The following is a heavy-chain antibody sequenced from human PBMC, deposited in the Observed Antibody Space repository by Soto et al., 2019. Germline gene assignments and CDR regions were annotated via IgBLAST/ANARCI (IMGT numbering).Heavy chain of an antibody. D-gene: IGHD6-13*01. Sequence: GGSLRLSCAASGFNLSTYTMNWVRQAAGKGLEWVSSISSSSTYIYYADSLQGRFTISRDNAKNSLYLQMNSLRVEDTAVYYCARAPTAAAGTWRYADSWGQGTLVTVSS. CDR2: ISSSSTYI. CDR1: GFNLSTYT. V-gene: IGHV3-21*01. CDR3: ARAPTAAAGTWRYADS. J-gene: IGHJ5*02.